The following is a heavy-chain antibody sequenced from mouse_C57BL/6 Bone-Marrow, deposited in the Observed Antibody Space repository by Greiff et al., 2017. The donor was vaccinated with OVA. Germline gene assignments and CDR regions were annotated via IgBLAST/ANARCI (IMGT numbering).Heavy chain of an antibody. V-gene: IGHV1-47*01. D-gene: IGHD1-1*01. CDR1: GYTFTTYP. Sequence: QVQLQQSGAELVKPGASVKMSCKASGYTFTTYPIEWMKQNHGKSLEWIGNFHPYNDDTQYNEKFKGKAPLTVAKSSSTVYLELIRLTSDDSAVYYCASGSYYGSCYWYFDVWGTGPTVTVSS. CDR2: FHPYNDDT. CDR3: ASGSYYGSCYWYFDV. J-gene: IGHJ1*03.